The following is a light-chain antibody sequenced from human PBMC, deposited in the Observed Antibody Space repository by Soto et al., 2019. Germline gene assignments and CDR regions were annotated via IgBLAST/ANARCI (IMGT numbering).Light chain of an antibody. CDR3: QKYSSAPPFT. V-gene: IGKV1-27*01. CDR1: QGISNY. Sequence: DIQMTQSPSSLSASVGDRVTITCRARQGISNYLAWYQQKPGKVPKLLIYAASTLQSGVPSRFSGSGSGTDCTLTISSLQPEDVATYYCQKYSSAPPFTFGPGTKVDIK. J-gene: IGKJ3*01. CDR2: AAS.